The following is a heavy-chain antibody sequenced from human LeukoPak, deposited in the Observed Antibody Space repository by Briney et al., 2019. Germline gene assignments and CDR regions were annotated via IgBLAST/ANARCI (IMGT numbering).Heavy chain of an antibody. CDR3: ARPGYGSGSYYFDY. CDR1: GGSISSSSYY. J-gene: IGHJ4*02. V-gene: IGHV4-39*07. CDR2: INHSGGT. Sequence: SETLSLTCTVSGGSISSSSYYWGWIRQPPGKGLEWIGEINHSGGTNYNPSPKSRVTISVDTSKNQFSLKLSSVTAAGTAVYYCARPGYGSGSYYFDYWGQGTLVTVSS. D-gene: IGHD3-10*01.